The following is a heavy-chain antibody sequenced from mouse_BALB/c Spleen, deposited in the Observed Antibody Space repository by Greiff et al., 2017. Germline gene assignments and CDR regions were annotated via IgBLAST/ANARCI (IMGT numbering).Heavy chain of an antibody. V-gene: IGHV1-7*01. D-gene: IGHD2-1*01. CDR2: INPSTGYT. Sequence: VQLQQSGAELAKPGASVKMSCKASGYTFTSYWMHWVKQRPGQGLEWIGYINPSTGYTEYNQKFKDKATLTADKSSSTAYMQLSSLTSEDSAVYYCARRGYGNYGAMDYWGQGTSVTVSS. CDR3: ARRGYGNYGAMDY. CDR1: GYTFTSYW. J-gene: IGHJ4*01.